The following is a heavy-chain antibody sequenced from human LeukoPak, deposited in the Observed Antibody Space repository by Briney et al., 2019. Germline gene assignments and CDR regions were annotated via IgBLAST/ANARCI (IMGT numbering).Heavy chain of an antibody. Sequence: TGGSLRLSCAASGFTFISYNMNWVRQPPGKGLEWVSSISSSSGHIHYADSVKGRFTISRDNANNSLYLQMNSLRDEDTAVYYCARDPGTVADPYFDYWGQGSLVTVSS. J-gene: IGHJ4*02. CDR1: GFTFISYN. CDR3: ARDPGTVADPYFDY. CDR2: ISSSSGHI. D-gene: IGHD6-19*01. V-gene: IGHV3-21*01.